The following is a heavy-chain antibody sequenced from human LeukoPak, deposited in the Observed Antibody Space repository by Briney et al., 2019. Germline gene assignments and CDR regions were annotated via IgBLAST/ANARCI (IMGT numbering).Heavy chain of an antibody. V-gene: IGHV3-30-3*01. CDR3: ARGSGSNDAFDI. CDR2: ISSDGSSK. J-gene: IGHJ3*02. CDR1: GFTFSSSA. D-gene: IGHD1-26*01. Sequence: GGSLRLSCAASGFTFSSSAMHWVRQAPGKGLEWVAVISSDGSSKYYADSVKGRFTISRDNAKNSLYLQMNSLRAEDTAVYYCARGSGSNDAFDIWGQGTMVTVSS.